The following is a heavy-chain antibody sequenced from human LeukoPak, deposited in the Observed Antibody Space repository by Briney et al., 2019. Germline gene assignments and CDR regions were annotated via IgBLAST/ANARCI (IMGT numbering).Heavy chain of an antibody. CDR3: AKGGDSGYDLFDF. J-gene: IGHJ4*02. D-gene: IGHD5-12*01. V-gene: IGHV3-23*01. Sequence: GGSLRLSCAASGFTFSSYAMSWVRQAPGKGLEWVSAISGSGGSTYYADSVKGRFTISRDNSKNTLYLQMNSLGGEDTAVYYCAKGGDSGYDLFDFWGQGTLVTVSS. CDR1: GFTFSSYA. CDR2: ISGSGGST.